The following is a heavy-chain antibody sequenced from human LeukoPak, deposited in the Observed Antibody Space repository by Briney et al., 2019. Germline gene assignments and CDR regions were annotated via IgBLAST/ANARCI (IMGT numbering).Heavy chain of an antibody. CDR3: ARDEVAAAGKYYFDY. V-gene: IGHV1-2*02. CDR1: GYTFTGYY. D-gene: IGHD6-13*01. Sequence: ASVKVSCKASGYTFTGYYMHWVRQAPGQGLEWMGWINPNSGGTNYAQKFQGRVTMTRDTSISTAYMELSRLRSDDTAVYYCARDEVAAAGKYYFDYWGQGTLVTVSS. J-gene: IGHJ4*02. CDR2: INPNSGGT.